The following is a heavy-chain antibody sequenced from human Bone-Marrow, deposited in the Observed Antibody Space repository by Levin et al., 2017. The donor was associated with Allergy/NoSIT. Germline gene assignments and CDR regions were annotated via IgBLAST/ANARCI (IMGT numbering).Heavy chain of an antibody. CDR2: ISSGSGTS. CDR1: GFSFNTYN. CDR3: ARETTYYLDTSRDLRAGWYFDL. D-gene: IGHD3-22*01. V-gene: IGHV3-48*01. Sequence: PGGSLRLSCAASGFSFNTYNMHWVRQAPGKGLECISYISSGSGTSDYADSVKGRFTISRDNANNSLYLQMNSLRAEDTAVYYCARETTYYLDTSRDLRAGWYFDLWGRGTLVTVSS. J-gene: IGHJ2*01.